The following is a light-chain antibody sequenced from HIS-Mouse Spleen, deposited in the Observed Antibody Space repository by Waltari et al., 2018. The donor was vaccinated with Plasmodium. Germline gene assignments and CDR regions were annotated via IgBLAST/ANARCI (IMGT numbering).Light chain of an antibody. CDR2: DGS. Sequence: QSARTQPRSVSGSPGQSVTLSCTGTSSDVGGDNYVPWYQQHPGKAPTLMIYDGSKRPSGVPYRFSGSNSGNTATLTISGTQAMDEADYYCQAWDSSTVVFGGGTKLTVL. J-gene: IGLJ2*01. CDR3: QAWDSSTVV. CDR1: SSDVGGDNY. V-gene: IGLV2-11*01.